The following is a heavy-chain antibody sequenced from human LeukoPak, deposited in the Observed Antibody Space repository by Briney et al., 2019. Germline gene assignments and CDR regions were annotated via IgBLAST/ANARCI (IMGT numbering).Heavy chain of an antibody. CDR3: ARQGAAGKYYYYYMDV. J-gene: IGHJ6*03. CDR2: IYPDDSNT. Sequence: GESLKISCKGSGYSFSTYWIGWVRQMPGQGLEWMGIIYPDDSNTIYGPSFQGQVTISADKSINTAYLEWSSLKASDTAIYYCARQGAAGKYYYYYMDVWGKGTTVTVSS. D-gene: IGHD6-13*01. CDR1: GYSFSTYW. V-gene: IGHV5-51*01.